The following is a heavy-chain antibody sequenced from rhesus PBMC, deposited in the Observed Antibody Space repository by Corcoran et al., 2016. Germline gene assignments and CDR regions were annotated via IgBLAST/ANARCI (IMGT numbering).Heavy chain of an antibody. V-gene: IGHV1S2*01. D-gene: IGHD3-28*01. CDR1: GYTFTDYY. CDR3: ARVGYDSGSSEYFEF. J-gene: IGHJ1*01. CDR2: INPYNGKT. Sequence: QVQLVQSGAEVKKPGSSVKVSCKASGYTFTDYYMHWVRQAPRQGLEWMGWINPYNGKTKYALNFQGRVTMTRETSRSTAYMELRSLRSEDTAVYYCARVGYDSGSSEYFEFWGQGALVTVSS.